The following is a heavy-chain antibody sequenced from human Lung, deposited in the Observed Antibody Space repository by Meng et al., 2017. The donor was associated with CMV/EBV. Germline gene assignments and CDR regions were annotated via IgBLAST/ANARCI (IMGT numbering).Heavy chain of an antibody. Sequence: IGSSRYYWGWIRQPPGKGLEWIGSIYYSGSTYYNPSLKSRVTISVDTSKNQSSLKLSSVTAADTAVYYCARQKGRPYCSSTSCYFDYWAREPWSPSPQ. CDR2: IYYSGST. CDR3: ARQKGRPYCSSTSCYFDY. J-gene: IGHJ4*02. V-gene: IGHV4-39*01. CDR1: IGSSRYY. D-gene: IGHD2-2*01.